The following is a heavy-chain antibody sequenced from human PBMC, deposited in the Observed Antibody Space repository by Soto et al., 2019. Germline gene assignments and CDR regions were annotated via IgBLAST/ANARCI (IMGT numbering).Heavy chain of an antibody. J-gene: IGHJ3*02. V-gene: IGHV3-23*01. CDR3: AKGGTYYYDISGYGSAFDI. D-gene: IGHD3-22*01. CDR1: GFTFSSYA. Sequence: GVLRLSCAPSGFTFSSYAMSWVRQAPGKGLEWVSAISGSGGSTYYADSAKGRFTISRDNSKNTLYLQMNSLRAEDTAVYYCAKGGTYYYDISGYGSAFDIWGQGTMVTVSS. CDR2: ISGSGGST.